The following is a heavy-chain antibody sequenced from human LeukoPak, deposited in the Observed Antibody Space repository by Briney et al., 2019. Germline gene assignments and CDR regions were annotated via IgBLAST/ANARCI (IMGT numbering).Heavy chain of an antibody. CDR3: ATGKDCGGDCYPDY. CDR2: INAGNGNT. V-gene: IGHV1-3*01. Sequence: ASVKVSCKASGYTFTSYAMHWVRQAPGQRLEWMGWINAGNGNTKYSQKFQGRVTITRDTSASTAYMELSSLRSEDTAVYYCATGKDCGGDCYPDYWGQGTLVTVSS. CDR1: GYTFTSYA. J-gene: IGHJ4*02. D-gene: IGHD2-21*02.